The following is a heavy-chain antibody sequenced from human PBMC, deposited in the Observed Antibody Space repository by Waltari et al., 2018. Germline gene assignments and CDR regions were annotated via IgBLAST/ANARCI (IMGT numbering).Heavy chain of an antibody. J-gene: IGHJ4*02. CDR1: RSSIRNNNYY. D-gene: IGHD5-12*01. Sequence: QLQLQESGPGLVKPSETLSLTCTVSRSSIRNNNYYWGWVRPPPGKGLEWIGSFFKSGTTYDNPSLKSRVTISVDTSNNQFSLKLNSVTAADTAVYYCVRGYPDIVATISDYWGQGTLVIVSS. CDR3: VRGYPDIVATISDY. V-gene: IGHV4-39*07. CDR2: FFKSGTT.